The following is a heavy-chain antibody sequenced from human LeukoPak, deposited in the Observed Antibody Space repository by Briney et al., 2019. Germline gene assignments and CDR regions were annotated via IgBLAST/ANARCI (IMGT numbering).Heavy chain of an antibody. CDR3: ASFIGYGSPIWFGEYDY. D-gene: IGHD3-10*01. Sequence: PGGSLRLSCAASGFTFSSYAMHWVRQAPGKGLEWVAVISYGGSNKYYADSVKGRFTISRDNSKNTLYLQMNSLRAEDTAVYYCASFIGYGSPIWFGEYDYWGQGTLVTVSS. CDR2: ISYGGSNK. CDR1: GFTFSSYA. J-gene: IGHJ4*02. V-gene: IGHV3-30-3*01.